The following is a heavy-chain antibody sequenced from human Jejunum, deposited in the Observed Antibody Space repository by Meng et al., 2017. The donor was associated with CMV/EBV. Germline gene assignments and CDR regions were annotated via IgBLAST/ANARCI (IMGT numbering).Heavy chain of an antibody. J-gene: IGHJ6*02. CDR3: ARDVRGSGRLDHYYGMDV. V-gene: IGHV1-69*01. D-gene: IGHD5-12*01. CDR2: ILPMFGTA. CDR1: RSFA. Sequence: RSFAVSWVRLAPGQGLEWMGAILPMFGTAKYVQKFQGRVTISADESTSTAYMELSSLRSEDTAVYFCARDVRGSGRLDHYYGMDVWGQGTTVTVSS.